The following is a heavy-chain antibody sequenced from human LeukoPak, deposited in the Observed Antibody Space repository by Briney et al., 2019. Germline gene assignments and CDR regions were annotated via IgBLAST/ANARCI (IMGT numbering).Heavy chain of an antibody. D-gene: IGHD6-13*01. CDR3: ARRRIAAAGTDY. CDR1: GGSISSYY. CDR2: IYYSGST. Sequence: PSETLSLTCTVSGGSISSYYWSWIRQPPGKGLEWIGSIYYSGSTYYNPSLKSRVTISVDTSKNQFSLKLSSVTAADTAIYYCARRRIAAAGTDYWGQGTLVTVSS. J-gene: IGHJ4*02. V-gene: IGHV4-59*05.